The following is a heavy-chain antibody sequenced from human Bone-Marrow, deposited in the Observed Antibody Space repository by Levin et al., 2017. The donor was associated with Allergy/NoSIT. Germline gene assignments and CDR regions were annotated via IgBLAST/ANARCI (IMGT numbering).Heavy chain of an antibody. V-gene: IGHV4-30-2*06. CDR1: GGSVQSAGYS. Sequence: NASETLSLTCTVSGGSVQSAGYSWGWVRQSPGRGLESIGYVYHGSRLAYRGTTHYNPSLESRVSISVDRSQNQVFLTLDAVSAADTAVYYGGRGAYDHVTGYYLPDVFDVWGPGILVTVSS. J-gene: IGHJ3*01. CDR2: VYHGSRLAYRGTT. CDR3: GRGAYDHVTGYYLPDVFDV. D-gene: IGHD3-9*01.